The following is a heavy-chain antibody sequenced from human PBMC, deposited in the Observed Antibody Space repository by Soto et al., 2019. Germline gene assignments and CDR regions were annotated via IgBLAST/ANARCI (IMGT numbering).Heavy chain of an antibody. CDR3: PLLIVCGAHRFFYSGMDV. D-gene: IGHD3-16*01. Sequence: QVQLVQSGAEVRKPGASVKVSCKASGYAFIDYSITWLRQAPGEGLEWMGWISAYNGNTNYAQKFQGRVTMTTDTSTRAAYMELRSLRSDDTGVYYWPLLIVCGAHRFFYSGMDVGGQWTTVTVS. CDR2: ISAYNGNT. J-gene: IGHJ6*02. CDR1: GYAFIDYS. V-gene: IGHV1-18*01.